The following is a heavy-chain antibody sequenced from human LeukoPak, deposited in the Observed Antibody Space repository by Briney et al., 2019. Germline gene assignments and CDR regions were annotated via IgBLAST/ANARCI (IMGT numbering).Heavy chain of an antibody. CDR2: IYPGDSDT. J-gene: IGHJ4*02. CDR1: GYSFTSYW. D-gene: IGHD2-15*01. V-gene: IGHV5-51*01. Sequence: GESLKISCKGSGYSFTSYWTGWVRQMPGKGLEWMGIIYPGDSDTRYSPSFQGQVTISADKSISTAYLQWSSLKASDTAVYYCARRDPYCSGGSCNDYWGQGTLVTVSS. CDR3: ARRDPYCSGGSCNDY.